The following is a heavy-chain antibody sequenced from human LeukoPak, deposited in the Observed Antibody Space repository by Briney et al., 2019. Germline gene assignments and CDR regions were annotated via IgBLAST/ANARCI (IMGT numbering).Heavy chain of an antibody. CDR3: ARDGSYDSSGYQDY. D-gene: IGHD3-22*01. CDR2: IWYDGSNK. V-gene: IGHV3-33*01. J-gene: IGHJ4*02. Sequence: AGGSLRLSCAASGLTFSSYGMHWVRQAPGKGLEWVAVIWYDGSNKYYADSVKGRFTISRDNSKNTLYLQMNSLRAEDTAVYYCARDGSYDSSGYQDYWGQGTLVTVSS. CDR1: GLTFSSYG.